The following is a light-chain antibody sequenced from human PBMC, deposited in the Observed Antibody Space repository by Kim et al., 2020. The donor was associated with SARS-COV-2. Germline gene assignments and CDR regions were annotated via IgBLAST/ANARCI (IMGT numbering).Light chain of an antibody. V-gene: IGLV3-1*01. Sequence: VSAGQTASITCSGGKLGDKYACWYQQKPGQSPVLVIYQDSKRPSGIPERFSGSNSGNTATLTISGTQAMDEADYYCQAWDSSTVVFGGGTQLTVL. CDR2: QDS. J-gene: IGLJ2*01. CDR1: KLGDKY. CDR3: QAWDSSTVV.